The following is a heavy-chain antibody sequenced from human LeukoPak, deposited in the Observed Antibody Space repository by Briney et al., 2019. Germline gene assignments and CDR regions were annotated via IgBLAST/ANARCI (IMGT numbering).Heavy chain of an antibody. V-gene: IGHV4-39*07. CDR3: ARENCSGGSCYSIYYYYYMDV. Sequence: SETLSLTCTVSGGSISSSSYYWGWIRQSPGKGLEWIGSIYYSGSTYYNPSLKSRVTISLDTSKNQFSLKLSSVTAADTAVYYCARENCSGGSCYSIYYYYYMDVWGKGTTVTVSS. D-gene: IGHD2-15*01. CDR1: GGSISSSSYY. CDR2: IYYSGST. J-gene: IGHJ6*03.